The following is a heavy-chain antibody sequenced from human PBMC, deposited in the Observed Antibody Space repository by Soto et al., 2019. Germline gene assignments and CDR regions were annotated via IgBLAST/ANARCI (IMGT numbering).Heavy chain of an antibody. CDR1: GGSISSSSYY. D-gene: IGHD6-13*01. CDR3: ANPGIAAAGILMDV. J-gene: IGHJ6*02. V-gene: IGHV4-39*01. Sequence: SETLSLTCTVSGGSISSSSYYWGWIRQPPGKGLEWIGSIYYSGSTYYNPSLKSRVTISVDTSKNQFSLKLSSVTAADTAVYYCANPGIAAAGILMDVWGQGTTVTVSS. CDR2: IYYSGST.